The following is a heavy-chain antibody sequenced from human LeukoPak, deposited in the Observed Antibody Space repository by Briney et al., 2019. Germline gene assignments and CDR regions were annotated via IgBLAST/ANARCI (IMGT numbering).Heavy chain of an antibody. J-gene: IGHJ4*02. CDR3: AKDDRLLFHY. CDR1: GFTFSSYA. Sequence: GGSLRLSCAASGFTFSSYAMHWVRQAPGKGLEWVAVISYDGSNKYYADSVKGRFTISRDNSKNTLYLQMNSLRAEDTAVYYCAKDDRLLFHYWGQGTLVTASS. D-gene: IGHD2-21*01. V-gene: IGHV3-30*14. CDR2: ISYDGSNK.